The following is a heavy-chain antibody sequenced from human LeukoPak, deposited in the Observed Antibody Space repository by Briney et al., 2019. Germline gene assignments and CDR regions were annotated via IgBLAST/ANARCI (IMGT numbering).Heavy chain of an antibody. CDR1: GGSISSYY. V-gene: IGHV4-59*01. CDR2: IYKSGST. Sequence: SETLSLTCTVSGGSISSYYWSWIRQPPGKGLEWIGNIYKSGSTNYNPSLKSRVTISVDTSKNQFSLKLSSVTAADTAVYYCASTARWLFFDSWGPGILVTVSS. J-gene: IGHJ4*02. D-gene: IGHD3-22*01. CDR3: ASTARWLFFDS.